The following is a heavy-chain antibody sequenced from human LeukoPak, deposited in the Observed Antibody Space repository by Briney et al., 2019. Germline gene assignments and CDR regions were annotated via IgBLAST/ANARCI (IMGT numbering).Heavy chain of an antibody. J-gene: IGHJ4*02. CDR2: FDPEDGET. CDR3: ATPRDDFWNGFYDD. D-gene: IGHD3-3*01. V-gene: IGHV1-24*01. Sequence: AAVKVSRKVSGYTLTELSMHRVRPAPGKGLGWMGGFDPEDGETIYAQKFQGRVTMTEDTSTDTAYMELSSLRSDDTAVYYCATPRDDFWNGFYDDWGQGTLVTVSS. CDR1: GYTLTELS.